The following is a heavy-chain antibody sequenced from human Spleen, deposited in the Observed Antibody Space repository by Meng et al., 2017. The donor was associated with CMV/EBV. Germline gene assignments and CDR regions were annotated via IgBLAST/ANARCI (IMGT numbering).Heavy chain of an antibody. V-gene: IGHV3-9*01. Sequence: GRSLRLSCAASGFTFDDYAMHWVRQAPGKGLEWVSGITWNSDTIDYADSVKGRFTISRDNAKNSLYLQMNSLRAEDTASYYCAKDFSYNWNLIFDSWGRGTLVTVSS. CDR2: ITWNSDTI. CDR1: GFTFDDYA. CDR3: AKDFSYNWNLIFDS. D-gene: IGHD1-20*01. J-gene: IGHJ4*02.